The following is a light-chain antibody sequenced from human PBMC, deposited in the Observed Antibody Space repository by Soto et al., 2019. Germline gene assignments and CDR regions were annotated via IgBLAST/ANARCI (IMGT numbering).Light chain of an antibody. CDR1: QSISSSF. CDR2: GAS. CDR3: QQYDNSPIT. J-gene: IGKJ5*01. V-gene: IGKV3-20*01. Sequence: EIVLPQSPGILPLSPGERASLSCGASQSISSSFLAWYQQKPGQANRLLIYGASSRATGIPDRFSGTGSETDFTLTISRLEPEEFAVYYCQQYDNSPITVGQGKRLEIK.